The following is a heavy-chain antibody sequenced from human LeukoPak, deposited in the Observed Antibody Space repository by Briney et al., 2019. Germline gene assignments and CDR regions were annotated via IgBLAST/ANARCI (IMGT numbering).Heavy chain of an antibody. Sequence: SETLSLTCTVSGYSLSSGYHWGWIRQPPGKGLEWIGSIYHSGSTYYNPSLKSRVTISVDTSKNQFSLKLISVTAADTAVYHCARDRATTVTTGPFDNWGQGTLVTVSS. D-gene: IGHD4-11*01. CDR1: GYSLSSGYH. V-gene: IGHV4-38-2*02. CDR2: IYHSGST. J-gene: IGHJ4*02. CDR3: ARDRATTVTTGPFDN.